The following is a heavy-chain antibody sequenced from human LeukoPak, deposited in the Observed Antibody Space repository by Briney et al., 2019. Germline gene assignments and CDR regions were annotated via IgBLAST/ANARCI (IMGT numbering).Heavy chain of an antibody. CDR1: GYTFTGYF. CDR3: AREANYDSSGYSLPPYY. CDR2: INPNSGGT. D-gene: IGHD3-22*01. V-gene: IGHV1-2*02. Sequence: ASVKVSCKASGYTFTGYFMHWVRPAPGQGLEWMGWINPNSGGTNYAQKFQGRVTMTRDTSISTAYMQLSRLRSDDTAVYYCAREANYDSSGYSLPPYYWGQGTLVTVSS. J-gene: IGHJ4*02.